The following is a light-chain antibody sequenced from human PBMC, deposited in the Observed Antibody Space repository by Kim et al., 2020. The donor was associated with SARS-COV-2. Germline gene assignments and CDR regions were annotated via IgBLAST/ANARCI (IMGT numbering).Light chain of an antibody. J-gene: IGKJ4*01. CDR2: AAS. V-gene: IGKV1-27*01. Sequence: SVEDKVTPSCAGTRSISTYLAWYPHKPGESPPVLIYAASTSEPGVPSRFRGGGSVTEFTLTISRLQPEDVAQYFCQKYKKTPLTFGAETQVDIK. CDR3: QKYKKTPLT. CDR1: RSISTY.